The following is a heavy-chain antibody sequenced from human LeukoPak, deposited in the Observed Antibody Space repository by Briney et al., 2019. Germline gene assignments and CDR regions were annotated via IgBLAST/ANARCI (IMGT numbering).Heavy chain of an antibody. CDR3: ARDRPPYYDSSGRHNYFDY. Sequence: GGSLRLSCAASGFTFSSYSMTWVRQAPGKGLEWVSSISSSSSYIHYADSVKGRFTISRDNAKNSLYLQMNSLRAEDTAVYYCARDRPPYYDSSGRHNYFDYWGQGTLVTVSS. CDR2: ISSSSSYI. CDR1: GFTFSSYS. J-gene: IGHJ4*02. D-gene: IGHD3-22*01. V-gene: IGHV3-21*01.